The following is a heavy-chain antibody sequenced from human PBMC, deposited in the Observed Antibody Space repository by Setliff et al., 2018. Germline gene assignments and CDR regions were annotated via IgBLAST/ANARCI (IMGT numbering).Heavy chain of an antibody. CDR2: ISNYNDIT. CDR3: AISTLSICSGGSCPNAFDV. Sequence: RASVKVSCKASTYIFNSYGISWVRQAPGHGLEWMGWISNYNDITNYAQRFQGRVTMTTDTSTSAAYMELRSLRSDDTAVYYCAISTLSICSGGSCPNAFDVWGRGTMVTVSS. J-gene: IGHJ3*01. D-gene: IGHD2-15*01. V-gene: IGHV1-18*01. CDR1: TYIFNSYG.